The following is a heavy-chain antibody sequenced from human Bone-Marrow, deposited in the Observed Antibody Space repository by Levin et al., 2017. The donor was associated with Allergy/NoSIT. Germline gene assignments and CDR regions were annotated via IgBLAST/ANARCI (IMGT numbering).Heavy chain of an antibody. D-gene: IGHD5-24*01. Sequence: SQTLSLTCSLSGGSISTGGFHWSWVRQRPGKGLGWIGYIYYSGNTYYNPSLQSRLSISIDTSKNQFSLRLTSVTAADTAVYYCAREDGYVFDYWGQGTLVTVSS. J-gene: IGHJ4*02. CDR2: IYYSGNT. V-gene: IGHV4-31*02. CDR3: AREDGYVFDY. CDR1: GGSISTGGFH.